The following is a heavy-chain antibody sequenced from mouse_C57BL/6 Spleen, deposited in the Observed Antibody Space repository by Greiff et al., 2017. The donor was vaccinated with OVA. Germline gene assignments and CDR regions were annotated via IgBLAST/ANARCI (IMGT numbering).Heavy chain of an antibody. CDR3: ARSSPYYAMDY. Sequence: QVQLQQPGAELVRPGSSVKLSCKASGYTFTSYWMDWVKQRPGQGLEWIGNIYPSDSETHYNQKFKDKATLTVDKSSSTADMQLSSLTSEDSAVYYCARSSPYYAMDYWGQGTSVTVSS. D-gene: IGHD1-1*01. CDR1: GYTFTSYW. J-gene: IGHJ4*01. V-gene: IGHV1-61*01. CDR2: IYPSDSET.